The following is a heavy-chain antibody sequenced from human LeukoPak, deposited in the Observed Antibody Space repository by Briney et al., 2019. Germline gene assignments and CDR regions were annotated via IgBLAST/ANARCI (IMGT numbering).Heavy chain of an antibody. D-gene: IGHD2-21*01. J-gene: IGHJ6*02. CDR1: GGTFSSYA. CDR2: IIPILGIA. V-gene: IGHV1-69*04. CDR3: ASDPLGWSTTYDYYYGMDV. Sequence: SVKVSRKASGGTFSSYAISWVRQAPGQGLEWMGRIIPILGIANYAQKFQGRGTITADKSTSTAYMELSSLRSEDTAVYYCASDPLGWSTTYDYYYGMDVWGQGTTVTVSS.